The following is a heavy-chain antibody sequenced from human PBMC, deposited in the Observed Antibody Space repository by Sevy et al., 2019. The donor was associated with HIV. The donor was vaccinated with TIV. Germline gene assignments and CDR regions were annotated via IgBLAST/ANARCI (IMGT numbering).Heavy chain of an antibody. V-gene: IGHV3-33*01. CDR2: IWYDGTNK. CDR3: ARESLAVAGIGYYFNY. D-gene: IGHD6-19*01. CDR1: GFSISGYG. J-gene: IGHJ4*02. Sequence: GGSLRLSCTASGFSISGYGTHWVRQVPGKGLEWVAIIWYDGTNKDYTDSVKGRFTITRDNSKNTLYLQMNSLRVEDTAVYYCARESLAVAGIGYYFNYWGQGTLVTVSS.